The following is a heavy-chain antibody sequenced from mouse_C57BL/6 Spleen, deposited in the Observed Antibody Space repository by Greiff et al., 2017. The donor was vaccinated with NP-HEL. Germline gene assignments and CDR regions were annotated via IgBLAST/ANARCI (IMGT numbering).Heavy chain of an antibody. D-gene: IGHD4-1*01. J-gene: IGHJ1*03. Sequence: VQLQQPGAELVRPGSSVKLSCKASGYTFTSYWMHWVKQRPIQGLEWIGNIDPSDSETHYNQKFKDKATLTVDKSSSTAYMQLSSLTSEDSAVYYWASPSNWDWYFDVWGTGTTVTVSS. V-gene: IGHV1-52*01. CDR1: GYTFTSYW. CDR3: ASPSNWDWYFDV. CDR2: IDPSDSET.